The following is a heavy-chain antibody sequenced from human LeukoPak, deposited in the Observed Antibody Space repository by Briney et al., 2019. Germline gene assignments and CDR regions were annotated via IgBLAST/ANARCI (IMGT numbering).Heavy chain of an antibody. D-gene: IGHD3-22*01. J-gene: IGHJ4*02. CDR3: ARRRDSSGYYPF. CDR1: GYTFTSYD. Sequence: VASVKVSCKASGYTFTSYDINWVRQATGQGLEWMGWMNPNSGNTGYAQKFQGRVTMTRNTSISTAYMELSSLRSEDTAVYYCARRRDSSGYYPFWGQGTLVTVSS. CDR2: MNPNSGNT. V-gene: IGHV1-8*01.